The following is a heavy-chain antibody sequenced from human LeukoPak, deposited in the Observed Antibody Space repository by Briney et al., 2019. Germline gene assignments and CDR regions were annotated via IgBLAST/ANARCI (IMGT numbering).Heavy chain of an antibody. CDR3: SRRFDC. CDR1: GFTFSDYS. Sequence: GESLRLSCAASGFTFSDYSMNWVRQAPGKGLEWVSYIDGSGDTIYYADSVKGRFTISRDNAKNSLDLQVNSLRDEDTAVYYCSRRFDCWGQGTLVTVSS. CDR2: IDGSGDTI. V-gene: IGHV3-48*02. J-gene: IGHJ4*02.